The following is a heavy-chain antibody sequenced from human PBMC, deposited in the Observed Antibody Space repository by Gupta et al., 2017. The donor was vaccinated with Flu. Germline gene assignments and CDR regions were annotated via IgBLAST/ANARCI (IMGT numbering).Heavy chain of an antibody. CDR1: GGPFSNFW. CDR3: ARAPPWALDL. CDR2: ISPDGRT. Sequence: QVQLQQWGAGLLKPSETLSLPCGVSGGPFSNFWWTWIRQPPGKGLEWIGEISPDGRTNYSPSLKSRVTISLDTSNDQFSLNVISVTAADTAVYYCARAPPWALDLWGQGALVTVSS. V-gene: IGHV4-34*01. J-gene: IGHJ5*02. D-gene: IGHD7-27*01.